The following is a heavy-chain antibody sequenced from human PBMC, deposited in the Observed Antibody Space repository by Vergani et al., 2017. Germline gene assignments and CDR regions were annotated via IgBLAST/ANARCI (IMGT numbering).Heavy chain of an antibody. CDR2: IYSSGST. V-gene: IGHV4-59*01. D-gene: IGHD2-2*02. CDR1: GGSLINYY. CDR3: ARTIGHCSNSNCYNLAY. J-gene: IGHJ4*02. Sequence: QVQLQESGPGLVKPSETLSLTCTVSGGSLINYYWSWVRQPPGKGLVWIGYIYSSGSTTYSPSLKSRLTMSVDPSKNQFSLKLRSVTLADTAVYYCARTIGHCSNSNCYNLAYWGQGTLVTVSS.